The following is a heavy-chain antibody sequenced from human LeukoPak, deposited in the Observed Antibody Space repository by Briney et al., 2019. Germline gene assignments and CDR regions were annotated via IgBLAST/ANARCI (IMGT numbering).Heavy chain of an antibody. D-gene: IGHD6-13*01. J-gene: IGHJ6*03. CDR1: GYTFTSYG. Sequence: GASVKVSCKASGYTFTSYGISWVRQAPGQGLEWMGWISAYNGNTNYAQKLQGRVTMTTDTSTSTAYMELSSLRSEDTAVYYCARGSSSWYRDYYYYYMDVWGKGTTVTVSS. V-gene: IGHV1-18*01. CDR2: ISAYNGNT. CDR3: ARGSSSWYRDYYYYYMDV.